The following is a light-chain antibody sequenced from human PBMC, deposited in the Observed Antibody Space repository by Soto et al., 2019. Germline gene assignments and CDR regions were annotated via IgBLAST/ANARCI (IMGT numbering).Light chain of an antibody. CDR2: GAS. CDR3: QQYGRSPLT. J-gene: IGKJ4*01. V-gene: IGKV3-20*01. Sequence: EIGLTQSPGTLSLSPGERATLSCRASQSVSSSSLAWFQQKPGQAPRLLIYGASSRATGIPDRFSGSGSGTDFTLTISRLEPEDFAVYHCQQYGRSPLTFGGGSKVAIK. CDR1: QSVSSSS.